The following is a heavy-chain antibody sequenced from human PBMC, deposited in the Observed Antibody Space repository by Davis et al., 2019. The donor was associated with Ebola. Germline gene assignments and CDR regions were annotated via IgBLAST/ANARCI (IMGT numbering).Heavy chain of an antibody. V-gene: IGHV3-23*01. CDR1: GFLFSSYV. Sequence: GGSLRPSCQPSGFLFSSYVMSWVRQAPGKGLEWVSTLGTSADTYYADSVKGRFTISRDNSKNTLYLQMSSLRAEDTAVYYCARDLPGGDWYFDLWGRGTLVTVSS. D-gene: IGHD1-14*01. J-gene: IGHJ2*01. CDR2: LGTSADT. CDR3: ARDLPGGDWYFDL.